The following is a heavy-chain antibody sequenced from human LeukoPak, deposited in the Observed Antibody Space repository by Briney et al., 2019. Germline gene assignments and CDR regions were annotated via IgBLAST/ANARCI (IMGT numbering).Heavy chain of an antibody. Sequence: SETLSLTCAVSGASIRSSSNSWSWFRRPPGKGLEWIGDIYSSGSASYNPSLKSRVTISVDTSKNQFSLKLSSVTAADTAVYYCARHSSSWYRNYYYYYMDVWGKGTTVTISS. V-gene: IGHV4-61*09. CDR1: GASIRSSSNS. J-gene: IGHJ6*03. CDR2: IYSSGSA. CDR3: ARHSSSWYRNYYYYYMDV. D-gene: IGHD6-13*01.